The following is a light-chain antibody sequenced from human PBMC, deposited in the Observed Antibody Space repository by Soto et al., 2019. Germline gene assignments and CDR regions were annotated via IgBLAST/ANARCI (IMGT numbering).Light chain of an antibody. V-gene: IGLV2-14*03. CDR3: SSYTSIDTWV. CDR2: DVS. Sequence: QAVVTQPASVSGSPGQSITITCTGTSSDVGGYNYVSWYQQHPGKAPKVLISDVSNRPSGISNRFSGSKSGNTASLTISGLQAEDEADYYCSSYTSIDTWVFGTGTKLTVL. J-gene: IGLJ1*01. CDR1: SSDVGGYNY.